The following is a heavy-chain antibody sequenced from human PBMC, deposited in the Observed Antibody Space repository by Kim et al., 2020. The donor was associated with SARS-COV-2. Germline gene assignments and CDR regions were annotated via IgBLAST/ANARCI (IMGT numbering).Heavy chain of an antibody. J-gene: IGHJ6*02. Sequence: GGSLRLSCAASGFTVSSNYMSWVRQAPGKGLEWVSVIYSGGSTYYADPVKGRFTISRDNSKNTLYLQMNSLRAEDTAVYYCAKKSWVYYYYGMDVWGQGTTVTVSS. V-gene: IGHV3-53*01. D-gene: IGHD1-26*01. CDR2: IYSGGST. CDR3: AKKSWVYYYYGMDV. CDR1: GFTVSSNY.